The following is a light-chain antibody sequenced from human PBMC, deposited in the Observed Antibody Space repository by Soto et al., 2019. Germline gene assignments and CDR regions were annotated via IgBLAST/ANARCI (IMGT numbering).Light chain of an antibody. CDR1: RNLLYSSNNKNY. J-gene: IGKJ2*01. CDR3: QQYYTTPRT. CDR2: WAS. Sequence: DIVMTQSPDSLAVSLGERATINCKSSRNLLYSSNNKNYFAWYQQKPGQPPKLLIYWASTRESGVPDRFSGSGSGTDFTLTISSLQAEDVAVYYCQQYYTTPRTFGQGTMLEI. V-gene: IGKV4-1*01.